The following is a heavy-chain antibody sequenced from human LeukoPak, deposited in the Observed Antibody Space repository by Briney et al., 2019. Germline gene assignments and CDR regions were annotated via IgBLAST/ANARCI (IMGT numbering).Heavy chain of an antibody. J-gene: IGHJ1*01. CDR2: ISSSGSTI. CDR1: GFTFSSYE. D-gene: IGHD1-14*01. CDR3: ARTTEGFQH. V-gene: IGHV3-48*03. Sequence: SGGSLRLSCAASGFTFSSYEMNWVRQAPGKGLEWGSYISSSGSTIYYADSVKGRFTISRDNAKNSLYLQMNSLRAEDTAVYYCARTTEGFQHWGQGTLVTVSS.